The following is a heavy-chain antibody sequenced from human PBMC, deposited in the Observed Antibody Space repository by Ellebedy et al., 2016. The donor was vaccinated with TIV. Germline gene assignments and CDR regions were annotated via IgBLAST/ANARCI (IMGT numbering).Heavy chain of an antibody. CDR2: ISAYNGNT. D-gene: IGHD6-13*01. J-gene: IGHJ3*02. CDR1: GYTFTSYG. CDR3: ARDPSYSSPDDAFDI. Sequence: ASVKVSCKASGYTFTSYGISWVRQAPGQGLEWMGWISAYNGNTNYAQKLQGRVTMTTDASTSTAYMELRSLRSDDTAVYYCARDPSYSSPDDAFDIWGQGTMVTVSS. V-gene: IGHV1-18*01.